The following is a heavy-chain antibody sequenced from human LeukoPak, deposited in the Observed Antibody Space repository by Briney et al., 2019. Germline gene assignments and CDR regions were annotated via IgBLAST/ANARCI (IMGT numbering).Heavy chain of an antibody. CDR3: ATDLGYSSSIVVPGMDV. CDR2: FDAEDGET. D-gene: IGHD6-13*01. J-gene: IGHJ6*02. Sequence: ASVKVSCKVSGYTLTELSMHWVRQAPGKGLEWMGGFDAEDGETIYAQKFQGRVTMTEDTSTDTAYMELSSLRSEDTAVYYCATDLGYSSSIVVPGMDVWGQGTTVTVSS. CDR1: GYTLTELS. V-gene: IGHV1-24*01.